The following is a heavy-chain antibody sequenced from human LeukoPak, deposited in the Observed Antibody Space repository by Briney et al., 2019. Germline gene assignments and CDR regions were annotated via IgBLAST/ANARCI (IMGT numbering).Heavy chain of an antibody. D-gene: IGHD2-15*01. CDR1: GGSVSSGSYY. CDR3: ARVLAGYYYGMDV. Sequence: SSETLSLTCTVSGGSVSSGSYYWSWIRQPPGKGLEWIGYIYYSGSTNYNPSLKSRVTISVDTSKNQFSLKLSSVTAADTAVYYCARVLAGYYYGMDVWGQGTTVTVSS. J-gene: IGHJ6*02. CDR2: IYYSGST. V-gene: IGHV4-61*01.